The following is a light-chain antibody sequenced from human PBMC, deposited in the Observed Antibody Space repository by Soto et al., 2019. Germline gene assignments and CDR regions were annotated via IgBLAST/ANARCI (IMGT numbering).Light chain of an antibody. J-gene: IGKJ4*01. CDR1: QGIASW. Sequence: DIQMTQSPSSVSASVGDRVTITCRASQGIASWLAWYQQKPGKAPKLLIYAASSLQSEVPSRFSGNASGTEFTLTISSLQPEDFAGYYYQQTKSFPITFGGGTKVEIK. V-gene: IGKV1-12*01. CDR3: QQTKSFPIT. CDR2: AAS.